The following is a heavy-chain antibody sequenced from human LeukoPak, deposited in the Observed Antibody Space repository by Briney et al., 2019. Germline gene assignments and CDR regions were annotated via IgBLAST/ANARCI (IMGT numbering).Heavy chain of an antibody. J-gene: IGHJ3*02. Sequence: ASVKVSCKASGYTFTDYYVHWVRQAPGQGLEWMGWLNPTSGGTNYAQNFQGGVTMTRDTSISTAYMELSGLRSDDTAVYYCARDRYTSSGNAFDIWGQGTVVAVSS. CDR1: GYTFTDYY. V-gene: IGHV1-2*02. CDR2: LNPTSGGT. CDR3: ARDRYTSSGNAFDI. D-gene: IGHD1-26*01.